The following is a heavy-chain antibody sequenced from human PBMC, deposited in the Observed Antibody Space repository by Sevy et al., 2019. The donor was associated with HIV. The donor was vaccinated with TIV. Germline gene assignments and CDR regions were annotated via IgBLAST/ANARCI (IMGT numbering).Heavy chain of an antibody. CDR2: INHSGST. J-gene: IGHJ4*02. D-gene: IGHD5-18*01. CDR1: GGSFSGYY. Sequence: SETLSLTRAVYGGSFSGYYWSWIRQPPGKGLDWIGEINHSGSTNYNPSLTSRVTISLDTSKNQFSLKLSSVTAADTAVYYCARATSLVTGPNNYYFDYWGQGTLVTVSS. V-gene: IGHV4-34*01. CDR3: ARATSLVTGPNNYYFDY.